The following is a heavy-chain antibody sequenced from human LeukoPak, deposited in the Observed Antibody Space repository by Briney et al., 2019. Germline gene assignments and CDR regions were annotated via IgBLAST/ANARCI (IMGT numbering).Heavy chain of an antibody. V-gene: IGHV3-33*06. Sequence: PGGSLRLSCAASGFTFSSYGMHWVRQAPGKGLEWVAIIWYDGSKKYYADSVKGRFSSSRDNSKNTLYLQMNSLRAEDTAVYYCAKPPRRKYYFDYWGQGTLVTVSS. J-gene: IGHJ4*02. CDR2: IWYDGSKK. CDR1: GFTFSSYG. CDR3: AKPPRRKYYFDY.